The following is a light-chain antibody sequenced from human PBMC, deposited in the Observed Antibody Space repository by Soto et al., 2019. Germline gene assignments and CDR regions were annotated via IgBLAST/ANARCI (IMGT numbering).Light chain of an antibody. CDR1: RSVLFTSNNKNF. V-gene: IGKV4-1*01. CDR3: QQFLYIPT. Sequence: DIVMTQSPDSLAVSLGERATINCRSSRSVLFTSNNKNFLAWYQHKPGQSPKLLINWASAREPGVPDRFSGSGSGTDFTLNINSLQAEAVATYYCQQFLYIPTFGQGTKVEI. J-gene: IGKJ1*01. CDR2: WAS.